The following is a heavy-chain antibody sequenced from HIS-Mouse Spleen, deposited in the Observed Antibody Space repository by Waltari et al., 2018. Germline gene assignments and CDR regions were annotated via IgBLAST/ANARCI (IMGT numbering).Heavy chain of an antibody. Sequence: QLQLQESGPGLVKPSETLSLTRTVSGGSLSSSIYYWGWIRQPPGEGLEWIGSIYYSGSTYYNPSLKSRVTISVDTSKNQFSLKLSSVTAADTAVYYCAREIPYSSSWYDWYFDLWGRGTLVTVSS. D-gene: IGHD6-13*01. J-gene: IGHJ2*01. V-gene: IGHV4-39*07. CDR2: IYYSGST. CDR3: AREIPYSSSWYDWYFDL. CDR1: GGSLSSSIYY.